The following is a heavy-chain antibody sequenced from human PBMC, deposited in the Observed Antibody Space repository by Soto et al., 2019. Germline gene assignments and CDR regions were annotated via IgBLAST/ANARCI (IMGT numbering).Heavy chain of an antibody. J-gene: IGHJ6*02. D-gene: IGHD2-21*02. CDR2: MYNTGST. CDR1: GGTISRYY. Sequence: QVQLQESGPGLVKPSETLSLTCTVSGGTISRYYWSWIRQPPGKGLEWIGYMYNTGSTVYNPSFNSRGTISVDTSKNQFSLKLNSVTAADTALYYCARDLWGYCGTDCYPLDVWGQGTTVTVSS. CDR3: ARDLWGYCGTDCYPLDV. V-gene: IGHV4-59*01.